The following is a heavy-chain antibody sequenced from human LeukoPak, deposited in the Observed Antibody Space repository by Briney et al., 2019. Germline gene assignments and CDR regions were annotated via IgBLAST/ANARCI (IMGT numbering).Heavy chain of an antibody. CDR2: IYHSGSA. J-gene: IGHJ5*01. CDR3: ARGGSCSGDTCNVIGLDS. CDR1: RYSISSGYH. Sequence: PSETLSLTCAVSRYSISSGYHWGWIRQPPGKGLEWIGSIYHSGSANYNPSLKSRVVISVDTSKNQFSLKLSYVTAADTALYYCARGGSCSGDTCNVIGLDSWGQGTLVTVSS. V-gene: IGHV4-38-2*01. D-gene: IGHD2-8*02.